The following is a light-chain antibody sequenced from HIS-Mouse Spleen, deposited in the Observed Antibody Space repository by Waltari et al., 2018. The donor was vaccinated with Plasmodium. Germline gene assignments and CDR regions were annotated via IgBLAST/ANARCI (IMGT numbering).Light chain of an antibody. CDR3: CSYAGSSTYV. J-gene: IGLJ1*01. CDR1: SSDSGSYNL. V-gene: IGLV2-23*01. Sequence: QSALTQHASVSGSPGQSITTPCTGTSSDSGSYNLVSWYQQHPGKAPKLMIYEGSKRPSGVSNRFSGSKSGNTASLTISGLQAEDEADYYCCSYAGSSTYVFGTGTKVTVL. CDR2: EGS.